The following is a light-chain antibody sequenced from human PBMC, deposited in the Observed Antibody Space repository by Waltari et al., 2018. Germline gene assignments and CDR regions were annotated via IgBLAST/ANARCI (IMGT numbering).Light chain of an antibody. J-gene: IGLJ3*02. CDR3: AAWDDSLSGLWV. V-gene: IGLV1-47*01. Sequence: QSVLTQPPSASGTPGQRVTISCSGSSSNIGSNYVYWYQQRPGTAPKLLIYRNNQRPSGVPDRFSGSKSGTSASLAISGLRSEDEADYYCAAWDDSLSGLWVFGGGTKLTVL. CDR2: RNN. CDR1: SSNIGSNY.